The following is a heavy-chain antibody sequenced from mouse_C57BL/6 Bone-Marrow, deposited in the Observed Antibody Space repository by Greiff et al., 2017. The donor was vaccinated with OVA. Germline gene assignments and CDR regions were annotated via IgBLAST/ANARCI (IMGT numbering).Heavy chain of an antibody. Sequence: EVQLQQSGPELVKPGASVKISCKASGYSFTGYYMNWVKQSPEKSLEWIGEINPSTGGTTYNQKFKAKATLTVDKSSSTAYMQLKSLTSEDSAVYYCARKEGNPFAYWGQGTLVTVSA. J-gene: IGHJ3*01. V-gene: IGHV1-42*01. CDR3: ARKEGNPFAY. CDR1: GYSFTGYY. D-gene: IGHD2-1*01. CDR2: INPSTGGT.